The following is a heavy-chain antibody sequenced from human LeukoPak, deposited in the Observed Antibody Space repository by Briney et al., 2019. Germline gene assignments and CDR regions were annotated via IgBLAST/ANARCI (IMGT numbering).Heavy chain of an antibody. V-gene: IGHV3-30*03. CDR1: GFTFSSYG. CDR3: ARERDSSAGYFDY. CDR2: ISYDGSNK. Sequence: GGSLRLSCAASGFTFSSYGMHWVRQAPGKGLEWVAVISYDGSNKYYADSVKGRFTISRDNAKNSLYLQMNSLRAEDTAVYYCARERDSSAGYFDYWGQGTLVTVSS. J-gene: IGHJ4*02. D-gene: IGHD6-19*01.